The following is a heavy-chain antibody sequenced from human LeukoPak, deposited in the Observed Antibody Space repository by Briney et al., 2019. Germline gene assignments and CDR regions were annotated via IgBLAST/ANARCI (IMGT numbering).Heavy chain of an antibody. Sequence: ETLSLTCTVSGGSISSYYWSWIRQPAGKGLEWIGRIYTSGSTNYNPSLKSRVTMSVDTSKNQFSLKLSSVTAADTAVYYCARDREMATSETWYFDLWGRGTLVTVSS. CDR1: GGSISSYY. D-gene: IGHD5-24*01. CDR3: ARDREMATSETWYFDL. CDR2: IYTSGST. V-gene: IGHV4-4*07. J-gene: IGHJ2*01.